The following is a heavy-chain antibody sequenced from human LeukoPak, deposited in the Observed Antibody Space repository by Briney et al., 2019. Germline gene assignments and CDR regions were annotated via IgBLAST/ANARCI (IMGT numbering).Heavy chain of an antibody. Sequence: ASVKVSCKASGYTFTTYGITWVRQAPGQGLEWMGWISAYNGKTNYAQKFQGRITMTTDTSTSTGYMELRSLSSDDTAVYYCAKEGDYYDSSGYLYYFDYWGQGTLVTVSS. J-gene: IGHJ4*02. CDR1: GYTFTTYG. V-gene: IGHV1-18*04. D-gene: IGHD3-22*01. CDR3: AKEGDYYDSSGYLYYFDY. CDR2: ISAYNGKT.